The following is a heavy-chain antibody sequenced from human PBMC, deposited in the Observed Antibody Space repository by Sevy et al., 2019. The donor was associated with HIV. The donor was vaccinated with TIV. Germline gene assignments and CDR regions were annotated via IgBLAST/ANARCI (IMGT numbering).Heavy chain of an antibody. J-gene: IGHJ3*02. CDR1: GFTFSSYS. D-gene: IGHD2-15*01. V-gene: IGHV3-21*01. Sequence: GGSLRLSCAASGFTFSSYSMNWVRQAPGKGLEWVSSISSSSSYIYYADSVKGRFTISRDNAKSSLYLQMNSLRAEDKAVYYYARERGIVVVVAATHDDFNIWGQGTMVTVSS. CDR2: ISSSSSYI. CDR3: ARERGIVVVVAATHDDFNI.